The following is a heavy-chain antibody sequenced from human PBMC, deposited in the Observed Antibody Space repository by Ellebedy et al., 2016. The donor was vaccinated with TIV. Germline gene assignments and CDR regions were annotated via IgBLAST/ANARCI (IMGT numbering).Heavy chain of an antibody. CDR2: ISSSGSTI. CDR1: GFTFSDYY. J-gene: IGHJ5*02. D-gene: IGHD4-23*01. Sequence: GESLKISXAASGFTFSDYYMSWIRQAPGKGLEWVSYISSSGSTIYYADSVKGRFTISRDNAKNSLYLQMNSLRAEDTAVYYCASLGEAYGGNLTWGQGTLVTVSS. V-gene: IGHV3-11*04. CDR3: ASLGEAYGGNLT.